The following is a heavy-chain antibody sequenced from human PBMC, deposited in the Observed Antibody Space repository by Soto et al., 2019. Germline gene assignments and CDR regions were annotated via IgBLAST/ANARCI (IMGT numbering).Heavy chain of an antibody. CDR1: GFTFSDYA. J-gene: IGHJ4*02. Sequence: EVVLLQSGGDLVQPGGSLRLSCAASGFTFSDYAMTWVRQAPGKGLEWVSDISDGDGDTHYADSVRGRFVISRDNSKNTLFLEMNSLRAEDAAVYYCAKGRTYFDFWGQGSLLTVSS. CDR3: AKGRTYFDF. CDR2: ISDGDGDT. V-gene: IGHV3-23*01.